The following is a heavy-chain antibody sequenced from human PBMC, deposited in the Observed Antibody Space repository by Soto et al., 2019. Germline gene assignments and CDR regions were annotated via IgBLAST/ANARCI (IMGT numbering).Heavy chain of an antibody. CDR2: IIPIFGTA. J-gene: IGHJ4*02. CDR3: ARDPKTSGGQHWAFNYFDS. Sequence: SVKVSCKASGCTFSSYAISCVRQAPGQVLEWMGGIIPIFGTANYAQKFQGRVTITADESTSTAYMELSSLRSEDTAVYYCARDPKTSGGQHWAFNYFDSWGQGTLVTVSA. V-gene: IGHV1-69*13. D-gene: IGHD7-27*01. CDR1: GCTFSSYA.